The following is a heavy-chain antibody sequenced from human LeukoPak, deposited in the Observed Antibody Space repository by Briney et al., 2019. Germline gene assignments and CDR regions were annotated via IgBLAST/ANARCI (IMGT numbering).Heavy chain of an antibody. CDR2: IRYDGSNK. J-gene: IGHJ6*02. Sequence: PGGSLRLSCTASGFTFSSYGMHWVRQAPGKGLEWVAFIRYDGSNKYYADSVKGRFTISRDNSKNTLYLQMNSLRAEDTAVYYCARAGILDGNSYGTWGGRYYYGMDVWGQGTTVTVSS. V-gene: IGHV3-30*02. CDR3: ARAGILDGNSYGTWGGRYYYGMDV. D-gene: IGHD3-3*01. CDR1: GFTFSSYG.